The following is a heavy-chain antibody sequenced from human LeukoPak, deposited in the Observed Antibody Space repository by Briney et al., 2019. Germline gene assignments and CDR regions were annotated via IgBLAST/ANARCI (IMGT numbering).Heavy chain of an antibody. V-gene: IGHV3-21*01. J-gene: IGHJ4*02. Sequence: GGSLRLSCAASGFTFSSYSMNWVRQAPGKGLEWVSSISSSSSYIYYADSVKGRFTISRDNAKNSLYLQMNSLRAEDTAVYYCAISSRWYLYYFDYWGQGTLVTVSS. CDR3: AISSRWYLYYFDY. CDR1: GFTFSSYS. D-gene: IGHD6-13*01. CDR2: ISSSSSYI.